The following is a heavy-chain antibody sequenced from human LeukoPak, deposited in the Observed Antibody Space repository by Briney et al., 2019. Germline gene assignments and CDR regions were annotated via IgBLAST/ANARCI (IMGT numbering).Heavy chain of an antibody. CDR1: GFTFSSYG. V-gene: IGHV3-33*01. Sequence: GGSLRLSCAASGFTFSSYGMHWVRQAPGKELEWVAVIWYDGSNKYYADSVKGRFTISRDNSKNTLYLQMNSLRAEDTAVYYCAREGNYYDSSGSYTWFDPWGQGTLVTVSS. D-gene: IGHD3-22*01. CDR3: AREGNYYDSSGSYTWFDP. CDR2: IWYDGSNK. J-gene: IGHJ5*02.